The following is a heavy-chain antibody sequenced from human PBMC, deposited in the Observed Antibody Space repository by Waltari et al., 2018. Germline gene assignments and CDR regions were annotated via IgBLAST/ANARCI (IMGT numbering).Heavy chain of an antibody. CDR2: IYYSGTT. Sequence: QVQLQESGPGLVKPSETLSLTCTVSGGSIGSYYWRWMRQPPGKGLEWIGYIYYSGTTNYNPSLKSRVTISVDTSRNQFSLKLTSVTAADTAVYFCARGLYYYDSSGPARFDYWGQGTLAIVSS. J-gene: IGHJ4*02. V-gene: IGHV4-59*01. D-gene: IGHD3-22*01. CDR1: GGSIGSYY. CDR3: ARGLYYYDSSGPARFDY.